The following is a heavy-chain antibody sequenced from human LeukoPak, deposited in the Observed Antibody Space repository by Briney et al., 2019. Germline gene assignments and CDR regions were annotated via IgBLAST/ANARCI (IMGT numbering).Heavy chain of an antibody. D-gene: IGHD6-25*01. J-gene: IGHJ3*02. CDR3: ARDQADDAFDI. Sequence: GGSLRLSCAASGFTFSSYAMHWVRQAPGKGLEWVAVISYDGSNKYYADSVKGRLTISRDNSKNTLYLQMNSLRAEDTAVYYCARDQADDAFDIWGQGTMVTVSS. CDR1: GFTFSSYA. V-gene: IGHV3-30*04. CDR2: ISYDGSNK.